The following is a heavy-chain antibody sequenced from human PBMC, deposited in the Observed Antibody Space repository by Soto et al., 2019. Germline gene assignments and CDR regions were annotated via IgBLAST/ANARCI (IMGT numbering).Heavy chain of an antibody. CDR1: GFTFRDYP. Sequence: QVHLVESGGGVVQPGRSLRLSCTASGFTFRDYPIHWVRQAPGKGLEWVAVLSYDGTAGYYADSVRGRFTISRDTSKSTGSLRMDSLRGADTAVYYCAKVPARLQSMEVLVYGGQGTLVTVPS. CDR2: LSYDGTAG. J-gene: IGHJ4*02. V-gene: IGHV3-30*18. CDR3: AKVPARLQSMEVLVY. D-gene: IGHD3-10*01.